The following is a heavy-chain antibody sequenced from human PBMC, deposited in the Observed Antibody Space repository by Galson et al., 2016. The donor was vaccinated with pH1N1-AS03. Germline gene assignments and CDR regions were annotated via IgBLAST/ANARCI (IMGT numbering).Heavy chain of an antibody. Sequence: PALVKPTQTLTLTCIFSGFSLRTIGMRVNWVRQPPGKALEWLARIDWDDDKDYSTSLKTRLTISQDTSKNQVVLTMTNMDPVDTATYYCARIRGYSYYFDYWGQGTLVTVSS. CDR2: IDWDDDK. CDR1: GFSLRTIGMR. V-gene: IGHV2-70*04. CDR3: ARIRGYSYYFDY. J-gene: IGHJ4*02. D-gene: IGHD5-18*01.